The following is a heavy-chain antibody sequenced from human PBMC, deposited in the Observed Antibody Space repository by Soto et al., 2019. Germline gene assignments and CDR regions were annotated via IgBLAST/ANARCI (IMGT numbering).Heavy chain of an antibody. CDR3: ARSSWPTGDWFDP. Sequence: QVQLQESGPGLVKPSETLSLTCTVSGGSVSSGSYYWSWIRQPPGKGLEWIGYIYYSGSTNYNPSLKSRVTISVDTSKNQFSLKLSSVTAADTAVYYCARSSWPTGDWFDPWGQGTLVTVSS. CDR1: GGSVSSGSYY. V-gene: IGHV4-61*01. CDR2: IYYSGST. D-gene: IGHD6-13*01. J-gene: IGHJ5*02.